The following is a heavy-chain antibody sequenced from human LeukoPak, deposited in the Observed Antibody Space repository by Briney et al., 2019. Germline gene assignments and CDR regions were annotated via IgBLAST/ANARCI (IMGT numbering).Heavy chain of an antibody. J-gene: IGHJ4*02. CDR3: ARDLGYCSSTSCYLRPFYYFDY. CDR1: GFTFSSYE. V-gene: IGHV3-48*03. CDR2: ISSSGRTI. Sequence: AGGSLRLSCAASGFTFSSYEMNWVRQAPGKWREWVSYISSSGRTIYYADSVKGRFTISRDNAKNSLYLQMNSLRAEDTAVYYCARDLGYCSSTSCYLRPFYYFDYWGQGTLVTVSS. D-gene: IGHD2-2*01.